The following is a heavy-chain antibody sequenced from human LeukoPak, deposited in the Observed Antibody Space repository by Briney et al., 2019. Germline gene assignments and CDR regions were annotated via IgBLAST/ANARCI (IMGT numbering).Heavy chain of an antibody. D-gene: IGHD4-23*01. CDR1: GGSISSYY. V-gene: IGHV4-39*07. Sequence: SETLSLTCTVSGGSISSYYWGWIRQPPGKGLEWIGSIYHSGSTYYNPSLKSRVTISVDTSKNQFSLKLSSVTAADTAVYYCARDMGGGNDYWGQGTLVTVSS. J-gene: IGHJ4*02. CDR2: IYHSGST. CDR3: ARDMGGGNDY.